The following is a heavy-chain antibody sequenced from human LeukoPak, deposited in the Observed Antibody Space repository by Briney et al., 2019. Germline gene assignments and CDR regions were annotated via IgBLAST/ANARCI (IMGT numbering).Heavy chain of an antibody. V-gene: IGHV3-9*01. Sequence: GRSLRLSCAASGFTFDDYAMHWVRHAPGKGLEWVSGISWNSGSIGYADSGKGRFTISRDNAKNSLYLQMNSLRAEDTALYYCAKDIRAAAGTVDYWGQGTLVTVSS. D-gene: IGHD6-13*01. CDR1: GFTFDDYA. J-gene: IGHJ4*02. CDR3: AKDIRAAAGTVDY. CDR2: ISWNSGSI.